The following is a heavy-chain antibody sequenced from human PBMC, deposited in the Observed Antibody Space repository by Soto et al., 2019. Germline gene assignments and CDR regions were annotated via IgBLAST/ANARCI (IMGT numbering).Heavy chain of an antibody. D-gene: IGHD7-27*01. CDR2: IFIGGPT. J-gene: IGHJ4*02. Sequence: QVQLQESGPGLVKPSQTLSLTCTVSGGSISSVSSCWSWIRQPPDKGLEWIGHIFIGGPTYNNPSLTSRFTMSVDTSKNQFSLQLSSVSAADTSVYSWARGPSGDKVEYWGQGTLVTVSS. CDR1: GGSISSVSSC. V-gene: IGHV4-30-4*01. CDR3: ARGPSGDKVEY.